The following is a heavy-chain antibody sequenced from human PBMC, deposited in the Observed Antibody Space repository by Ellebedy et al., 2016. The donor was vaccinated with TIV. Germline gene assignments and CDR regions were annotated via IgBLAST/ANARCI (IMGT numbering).Heavy chain of an antibody. Sequence: AASVKVSCKASGYTFTSYGISWVRQAPGQGLEWMGWISAYNGNTNYAQKLQGRVTMTTDTSTSTAYMELRSLRSDDTAVYYCARDALGGWGCSGGSCTQDYWGQGTLVTVSS. CDR3: ARDALGGWGCSGGSCTQDY. CDR2: ISAYNGNT. V-gene: IGHV1-18*01. D-gene: IGHD2-15*01. J-gene: IGHJ4*02. CDR1: GYTFTSYG.